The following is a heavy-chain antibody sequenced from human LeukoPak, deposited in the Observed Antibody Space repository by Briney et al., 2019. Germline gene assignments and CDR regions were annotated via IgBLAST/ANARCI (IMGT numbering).Heavy chain of an antibody. CDR2: ISSSSSTT. V-gene: IGHV3-48*01. CDR1: GFTFSSYT. CDR3: VRSDWFDP. Sequence: GGSLRLSCTASGFTFSSYTMNWVRKAPGKGLEWVSDISSSSSTTHYADSVKGRFTISRDNAKNSLYLQMNSLRAEDTAVYYCVRSDWFDPWGQGTLVTVSS. J-gene: IGHJ5*02.